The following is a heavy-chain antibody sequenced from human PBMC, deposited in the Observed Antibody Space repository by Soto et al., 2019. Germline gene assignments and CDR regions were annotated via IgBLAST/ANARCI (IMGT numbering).Heavy chain of an antibody. CDR3: ARGRPYWAGYGNWFDP. CDR1: GGSFSGYY. Sequence: QVQLQQWGAGLLKPSETLSLTCAVYGGSFSGYYWSWIRQPPGKGLEWIGEINHSGSTNYNPSLKSRVTISVDTSKNQFSLKLSSVTAADTAVYYCARGRPYWAGYGNWFDPWGQGTLVTVSS. J-gene: IGHJ5*02. CDR2: INHSGST. D-gene: IGHD6-13*01. V-gene: IGHV4-34*01.